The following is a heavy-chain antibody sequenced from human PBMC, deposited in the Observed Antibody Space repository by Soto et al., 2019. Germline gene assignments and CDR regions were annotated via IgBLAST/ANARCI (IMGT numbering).Heavy chain of an antibody. D-gene: IGHD6-6*01. Sequence: PGGSLRLSCAASGFTFDDYAMHWVRQAPGKGLEWVSGISWNGGVIDYADSVKGRFTISRDNAKNSLYLQMNSLRTEDTALYYCAKDLDYSSSSACFDYWGQGTLVTVSS. CDR3: AKDLDYSSSSACFDY. J-gene: IGHJ4*02. CDR1: GFTFDDYA. V-gene: IGHV3-9*01. CDR2: ISWNGGVI.